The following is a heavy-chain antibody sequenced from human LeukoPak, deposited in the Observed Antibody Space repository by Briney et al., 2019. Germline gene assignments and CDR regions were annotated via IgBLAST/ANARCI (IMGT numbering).Heavy chain of an antibody. Sequence: TGGSLRLSCAVSKFTVSTYVISWVRQAPGKGLEWVSAISGSGGIKYYADSVKGRFTISRDNSKTTVYLEMNSLRVEDTAVYYCAQGSSSSWTRVYYFDYWGQGTLVTVSS. D-gene: IGHD6-13*01. J-gene: IGHJ4*02. CDR2: ISGSGGIK. V-gene: IGHV3-23*01. CDR1: KFTVSTYV. CDR3: AQGSSSSWTRVYYFDY.